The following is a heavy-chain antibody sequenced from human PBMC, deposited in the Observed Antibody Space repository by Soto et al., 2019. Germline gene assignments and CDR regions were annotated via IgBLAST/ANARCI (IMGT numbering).Heavy chain of an antibody. CDR2: IDWDEDK. V-gene: IGHV2-70*04. CDR3: ARGVASYYYDY. J-gene: IGHJ4*02. D-gene: IGHD3-10*01. CDR1: GFSLSTSGMR. Sequence: SGPTLVNPTQILTLTCTFSGFSLSTSGMRVSWIRQPPGKALEWLARIDWDEDKFYSTSLKTRLTISKDTSKNQVVLTMTKMDPADTAPHYCARGVASYYYDYWGQGTLVTVSS.